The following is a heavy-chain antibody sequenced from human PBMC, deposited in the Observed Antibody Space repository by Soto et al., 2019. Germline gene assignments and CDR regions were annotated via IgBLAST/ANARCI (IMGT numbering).Heavy chain of an antibody. CDR1: SGSISSGDYY. J-gene: IGHJ4*02. CDR3: ARVGDCSSTSCYSVDY. V-gene: IGHV4-30-4*01. CDR2: IYYSGST. D-gene: IGHD2-2*02. Sequence: SETLSLTCTVSSGSISSGDYYWSWIRQPPGKGLEWIGYIYYSGSTYYNPSLKSRVTISVDTSKNQFSLKLSSVTAADTAVYYCARVGDCSSTSCYSVDYWGQGTLVTVSS.